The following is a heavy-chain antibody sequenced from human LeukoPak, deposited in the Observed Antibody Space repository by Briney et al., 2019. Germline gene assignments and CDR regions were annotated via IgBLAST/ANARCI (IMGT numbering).Heavy chain of an antibody. J-gene: IGHJ6*02. Sequence: GGSLRLSCAASGFTFSSYGMHWVRQAPGKGLEWVAVISYDGSNKYYADSVKGRFTISRDNSKNTLYLQMNSLRAEDTAVYYCAKNYGSWHYYYYYGMDVRGQGTTVTVSS. D-gene: IGHD6-13*01. CDR1: GFTFSSYG. CDR2: ISYDGSNK. CDR3: AKNYGSWHYYYYYGMDV. V-gene: IGHV3-30*18.